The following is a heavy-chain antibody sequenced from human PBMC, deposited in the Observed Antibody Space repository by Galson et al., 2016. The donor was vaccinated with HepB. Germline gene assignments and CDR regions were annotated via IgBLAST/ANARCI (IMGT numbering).Heavy chain of an antibody. CDR1: GYTFTSYW. J-gene: IGHJ5*02. CDR3: TKSRAIKFDP. V-gene: IGHV5-10-1*01. Sequence: QSGADVKKPGESLRISCKFFGYTFTSYWISWVRQMPGKGLEWMGRIDPSDSYTNYSPSFQGHVTMSADKSNSPAYLQWGRLKASDTGMYYCTKSRAIKFDPWGQGTLVTVSS. CDR2: IDPSDSYT. D-gene: IGHD2-2*01.